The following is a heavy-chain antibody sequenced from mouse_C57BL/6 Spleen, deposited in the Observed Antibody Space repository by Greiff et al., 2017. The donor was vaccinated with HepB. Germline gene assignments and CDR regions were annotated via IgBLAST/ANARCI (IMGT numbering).Heavy chain of an antibody. V-gene: IGHV1-50*01. D-gene: IGHD1-1*01. CDR2: IDPSDSYT. CDR3: ARSPITTVEGY. J-gene: IGHJ2*01. Sequence: QVQLQQPGAELVKPGASVKLSCKASGYTFTSYWMQWVKQRPGQGLEWIGEIDPSDSYTNYNQKFKGKATLTVDTSSSTAYMQLSSLTSEDSAVYYCARSPITTVEGYWGQGTTLTVSS. CDR1: GYTFTSYW.